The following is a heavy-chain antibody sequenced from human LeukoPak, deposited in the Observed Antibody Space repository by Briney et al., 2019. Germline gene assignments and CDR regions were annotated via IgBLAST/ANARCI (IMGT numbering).Heavy chain of an antibody. Sequence: GASVKVSCNASGYTFTDYYMHWVRQAPGQGPEWMGWINPNGGGTNYAQNFQGRVTMTRDTSISTMYMELRSLRSDDTAVYYCAKSMSGGLGFFQSWGKGTLVTVSS. J-gene: IGHJ1*01. D-gene: IGHD2-15*01. CDR2: INPNGGGT. CDR1: GYTFTDYY. CDR3: AKSMSGGLGFFQS. V-gene: IGHV1-2*02.